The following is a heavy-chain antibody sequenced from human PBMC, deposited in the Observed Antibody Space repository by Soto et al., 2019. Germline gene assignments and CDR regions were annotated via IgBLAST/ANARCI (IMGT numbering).Heavy chain of an antibody. CDR3: ARDSDGQSSGWYGGMDV. CDR2: IWYDGNEK. V-gene: IGHV3-33*01. D-gene: IGHD6-19*01. J-gene: IGHJ6*02. CDR1: GFTFTSYG. Sequence: VHLVESGGTVVQPGRSLRLSCAASGFTFTSYGMHWVRQAPGKGLEWVALIWYDGNEKYYADSVKGRFTISRDNFKDTLYLQMTILRAEDTAVYYCARDSDGQSSGWYGGMDVWGQGTTVTVSS.